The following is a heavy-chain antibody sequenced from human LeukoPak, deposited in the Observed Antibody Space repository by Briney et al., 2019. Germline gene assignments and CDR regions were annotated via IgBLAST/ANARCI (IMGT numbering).Heavy chain of an antibody. CDR1: GGTFSSYA. Sequence: SVTVSCKASGGTFSSYAISWVRQAPGQGLEWMGGIIPIFGTANYAQKFQGRVTITADESTSTAYMELSSLRSEDTAVYYCASPSGSYFNAFDIWGQGTMVTVSS. V-gene: IGHV1-69*13. CDR3: ASPSGSYFNAFDI. D-gene: IGHD1-26*01. CDR2: IIPIFGTA. J-gene: IGHJ3*02.